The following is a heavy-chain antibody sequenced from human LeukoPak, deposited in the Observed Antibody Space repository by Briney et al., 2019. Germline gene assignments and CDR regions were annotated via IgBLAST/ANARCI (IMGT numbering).Heavy chain of an antibody. Sequence: GGSLRLSCAASGFTFSSYSMNWVRQAPGKGLEWVSSISSSSSYIYYADSVKGRFTISRDNAKNSLYPQMNSLRAEDTAVYYCARDPPGLMWQPRFTKDVWGKGTTVTVSS. V-gene: IGHV3-21*01. CDR1: GFTFSSYS. J-gene: IGHJ6*04. D-gene: IGHD2-21*01. CDR2: ISSSSSYI. CDR3: ARDPPGLMWQPRFTKDV.